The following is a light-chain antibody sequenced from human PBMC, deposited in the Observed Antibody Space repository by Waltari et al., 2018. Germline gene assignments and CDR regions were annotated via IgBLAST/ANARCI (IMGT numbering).Light chain of an antibody. CDR1: SSDVGAYNY. Sequence: QSALTHPASVSGSPGQSITISCTGTSSDVGAYNYVSWYQQHPGKAPKLIIFDVSNRPSGVSNRFSGSKSGNTASLTISGLQAEDEADYYCSSYISSSTLELFGGGTSLTVL. J-gene: IGLJ2*01. CDR3: SSYISSSTLEL. V-gene: IGLV2-14*03. CDR2: DVS.